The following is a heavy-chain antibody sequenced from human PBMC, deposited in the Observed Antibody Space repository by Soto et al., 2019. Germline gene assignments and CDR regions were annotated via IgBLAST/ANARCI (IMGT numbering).Heavy chain of an antibody. CDR3: AHRGYYYGSGSYYPH. J-gene: IGHJ4*02. V-gene: IGHV2-5*02. D-gene: IGHD3-10*01. Sequence: QITLKESGPTLVKPTQTLTLTCTFSGFSLSAREVGVGWIRQPPGKALEWLALIYWDDDKRYSPSLKSRLTITKDTSRNQVVLTMTNMDPADTGTYYCAHRGYYYGSGSYYPHWGQGTLITVSS. CDR2: IYWDDDK. CDR1: GFSLSAREVG.